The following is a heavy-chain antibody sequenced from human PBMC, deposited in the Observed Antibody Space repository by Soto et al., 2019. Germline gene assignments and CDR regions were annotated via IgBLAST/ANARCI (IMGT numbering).Heavy chain of an antibody. Sequence: PGGSLRLSCAASGFTFTSYGMHWVRQAPGKGLEWVAVIWFDGSKKYLADSVKGRFIISRDTSKSTLYLQMNSLRIEDTAVYYCARDPRGGGFGNFDHWGQGTLVTVSS. CDR2: IWFDGSKK. D-gene: IGHD2-15*01. CDR3: ARDPRGGGFGNFDH. V-gene: IGHV3-33*01. J-gene: IGHJ4*02. CDR1: GFTFTSYG.